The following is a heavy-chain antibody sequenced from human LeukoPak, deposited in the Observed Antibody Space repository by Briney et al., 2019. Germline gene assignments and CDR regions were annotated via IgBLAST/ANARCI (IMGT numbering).Heavy chain of an antibody. Sequence: ASVKVSCKASGYTFTGYCMHWVRQAPGQGLEWMGWINPNSGGTNYEQKFQGRVTMTRDTSISTAYMELSRLRSDDTAVYYCARVPRRYCSSTSCYLDYWGQGTLVTVSS. CDR1: GYTFTGYC. CDR3: ARVPRRYCSSTSCYLDY. V-gene: IGHV1-2*02. CDR2: INPNSGGT. J-gene: IGHJ4*02. D-gene: IGHD2-2*01.